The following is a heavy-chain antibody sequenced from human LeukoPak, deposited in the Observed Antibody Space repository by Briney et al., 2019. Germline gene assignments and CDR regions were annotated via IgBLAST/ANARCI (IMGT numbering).Heavy chain of an antibody. D-gene: IGHD5-18*01. J-gene: IGHJ4*02. CDR1: GFTSSSYA. Sequence: GGSLRLSCAASGFTSSSYAMHWVRQAPGKGLEWVAVISYDGSNKYYADSVKGRFTISRDNSKNTLYLQMNSLRAEDTAVYYCARDSGYSYGSDYWGQGTLVTVSS. CDR3: ARDSGYSYGSDY. V-gene: IGHV3-30*04. CDR2: ISYDGSNK.